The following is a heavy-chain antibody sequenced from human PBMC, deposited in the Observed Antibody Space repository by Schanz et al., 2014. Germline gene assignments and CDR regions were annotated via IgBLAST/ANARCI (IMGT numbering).Heavy chain of an antibody. CDR2: INPSGGST. Sequence: QVQLVQSGAEVKKPGASVKVSCKASGYTFTSYYMHWVRQAPGQGLEWMGIINPSGGSTSYAQKFQGRVTMTRDTSTGTAYLGLTRLRFEDTAVYYCARGSLAGYVALLMAANDYWGQGTLLTGSS. CDR3: ARGSLAGYVALLMAANDY. D-gene: IGHD2-15*01. V-gene: IGHV1-46*01. J-gene: IGHJ4*02. CDR1: GYTFTSYY.